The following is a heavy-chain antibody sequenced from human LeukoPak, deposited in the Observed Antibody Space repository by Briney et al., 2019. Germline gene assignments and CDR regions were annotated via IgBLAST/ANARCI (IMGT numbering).Heavy chain of an antibody. D-gene: IGHD2-2*01. J-gene: IGHJ4*02. Sequence: ASVKVSCKASGYTFTGYYMHWVRQAPGQGLEWMGCINPNSGGTNYAQKFQGRVTMTRDTSISTAYMELSRLRSDDTAVYYCARELGVPPDCSSTSCYLDYWGQGTLVTVSS. CDR3: ARELGVPPDCSSTSCYLDY. V-gene: IGHV1-2*02. CDR1: GYTFTGYY. CDR2: INPNSGGT.